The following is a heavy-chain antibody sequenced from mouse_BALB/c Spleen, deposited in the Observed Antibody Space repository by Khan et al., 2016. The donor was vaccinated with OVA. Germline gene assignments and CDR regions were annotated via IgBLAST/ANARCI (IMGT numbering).Heavy chain of an antibody. CDR1: GYTFNSYY. CDR3: SRSGYGSFAY. V-gene: IGHV1-53*01. Sequence: QVQLQQSGAELVKPGASVKLSCKASGYTFNSYYMYWVKQRPGQGLEWIGEINPNNGDANFNEKFKNKATLTVDKSSNTAFLQLSSLTSEDSAVYCCSRSGYGSFAYWGQGTLVTVSA. J-gene: IGHJ3*01. CDR2: INPNNGDA. D-gene: IGHD2-2*01.